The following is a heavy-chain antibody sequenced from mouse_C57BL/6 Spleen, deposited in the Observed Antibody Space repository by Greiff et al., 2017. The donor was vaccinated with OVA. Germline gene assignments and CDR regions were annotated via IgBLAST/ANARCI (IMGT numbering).Heavy chain of an antibody. D-gene: IGHD1-1*01. J-gene: IGHJ2*01. CDR1: GYSFTDYH. CDR2: INPNYGTT. CDR3: VTTVVATPYFDY. V-gene: IGHV1-39*01. Sequence: EVKLMESGPELVKPGASVKISCKASGYSFTDYHMNWVKQSNGKSLEWIGVINPNYGTTSYNQKFKGKATLTVDQSSSTAYMQLNSLTSEDSAVXYCVTTVVATPYFDYWGQGTTLTVSS.